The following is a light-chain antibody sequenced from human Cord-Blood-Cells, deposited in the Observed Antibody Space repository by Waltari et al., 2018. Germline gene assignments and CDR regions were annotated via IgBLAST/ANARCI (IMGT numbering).Light chain of an antibody. CDR1: SSDLGGYDY. CDR2: DVS. CDR3: SSYTSSSTLNYV. V-gene: IGLV2-14*01. Sequence: QSALTQPASVSESPGQSLTISCTGTSSDLGGYDYLSWYQQHPGKAPKLMIYDVSNRPSGVSNRFSGSKSGTTASLTISGLQAEDEADYYCSSYTSSSTLNYVFGTGTKVTVL. J-gene: IGLJ1*01.